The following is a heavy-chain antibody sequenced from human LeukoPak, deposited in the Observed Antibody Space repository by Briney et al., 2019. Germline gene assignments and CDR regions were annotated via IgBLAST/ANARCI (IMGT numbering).Heavy chain of an antibody. CDR1: GFTFTKYW. CDR2: IDQDGSEN. V-gene: IGHV3-7*01. CDR3: VRDQGAAVDY. Sequence: TGGSLRLSCAASGFTFTKYWMTWVRQAPGKGLEWVAKIDQDGSENFYVDSVKGRFTISRNNANNSLYLQMNSLRLHDAALYYWVRDQGAAVDYWGQGTLVTVSS. J-gene: IGHJ4*02. D-gene: IGHD6-13*01.